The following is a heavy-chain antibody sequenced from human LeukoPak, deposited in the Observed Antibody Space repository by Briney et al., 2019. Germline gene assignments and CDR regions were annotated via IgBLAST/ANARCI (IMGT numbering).Heavy chain of an antibody. CDR2: ISDDATKK. Sequence: GGSLRLSCAASGFTFSSHAIHWFRQAPGKGLEWVSVISDDATKKWYADSVKGRFTVSRDNSRNTVYLQMSSLRADDTAVYCCAKPRSGVAHFDYWGQGTLVTVSS. V-gene: IGHV3-30-3*02. CDR3: AKPRSGVAHFDY. J-gene: IGHJ4*02. CDR1: GFTFSSHA. D-gene: IGHD3-3*01.